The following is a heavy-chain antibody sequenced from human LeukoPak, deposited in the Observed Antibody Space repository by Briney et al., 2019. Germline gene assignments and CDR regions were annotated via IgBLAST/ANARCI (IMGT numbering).Heavy chain of an antibody. CDR3: ARDLPSYYFDSGNMFDP. D-gene: IGHD3-10*01. J-gene: IGHJ5*02. V-gene: IGHV4-4*07. Sequence: SETLSLTCTVSGGSISNFYWSWILQPAGKGLEWIGRIYSSGRTNYNSSLKSRVAMSIDTSNNQFSLKLSSVTAADTAVYYCARDLPSYYFDSGNMFDPWGQGTLVTVSS. CDR1: GGSISNFY. CDR2: IYSSGRT.